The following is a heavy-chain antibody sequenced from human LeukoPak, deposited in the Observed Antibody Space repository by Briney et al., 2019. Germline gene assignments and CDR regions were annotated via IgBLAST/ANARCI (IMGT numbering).Heavy chain of an antibody. D-gene: IGHD6-6*01. J-gene: IGHJ4*02. CDR2: IYYSGST. CDR1: GGSISSYY. V-gene: IGHV4-59*01. CDR3: ARDPAPYDSSSHFDY. Sequence: SETLSLTCTVSGGSISSYYWGWIRQPPGKGLEWIGYIYYSGSTNYNPSLKSRVTISVDTSKNQFSLKLSSVTAADTAVYYCARDPAPYDSSSHFDYWGQGTLVTVSS.